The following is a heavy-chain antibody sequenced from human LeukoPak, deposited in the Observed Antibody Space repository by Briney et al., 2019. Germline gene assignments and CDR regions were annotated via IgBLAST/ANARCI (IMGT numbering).Heavy chain of an antibody. J-gene: IGHJ5*02. CDR2: ISGSGGST. CDR3: AKDHSSFTNWFDP. CDR1: GFTFSSYA. V-gene: IGHV3-23*01. Sequence: GGSLRLSCAATGFTFSSYAMSWVCQAPGKGLEWVSAISGSGGSTYYADSVKGRFTISRDNSKNTLYLQMNSLRAEDTAVYYCAKDHSSFTNWFDPWGQGTLVTVSS. D-gene: IGHD6-19*01.